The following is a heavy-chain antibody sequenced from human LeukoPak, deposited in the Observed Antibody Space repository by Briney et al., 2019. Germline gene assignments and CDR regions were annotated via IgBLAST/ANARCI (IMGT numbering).Heavy chain of an antibody. D-gene: IGHD3-3*01. CDR1: GGSISTSSYY. CDR3: ARVWSGYYIRYYYYYMDV. J-gene: IGHJ6*03. CDR2: IFYSGST. V-gene: IGHV4-39*07. Sequence: SETLSLTCTVSGGSISTSSYYWGRVRQPPGKGLEWIGNIFYSGSTYYSPSLKSRVTISVDTSKNQFSLKLSSVTAADTAVYYCARVWSGYYIRYYYYYMDVWGKGTTVTVSS.